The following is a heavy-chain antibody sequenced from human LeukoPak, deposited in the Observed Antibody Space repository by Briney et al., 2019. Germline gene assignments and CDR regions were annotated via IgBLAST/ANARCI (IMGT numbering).Heavy chain of an antibody. CDR2: IWYDGSNK. D-gene: IGHD3-10*01. J-gene: IGHJ4*02. CDR3: ARGPSMVRGVTAFDY. CDR1: GFTFSSYG. Sequence: GGSLRLSCAASGFTFSSYGMHWVRQAPGKGLEWVAVIWYDGSNKYYADSVKGRFTISRDNSKNTLYLQMNSLRDEDTAVYYCARGPSMVRGVTAFDYWGQGTLVTVSS. V-gene: IGHV3-33*01.